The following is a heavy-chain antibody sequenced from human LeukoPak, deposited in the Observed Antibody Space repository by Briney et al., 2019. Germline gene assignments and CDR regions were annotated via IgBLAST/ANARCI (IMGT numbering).Heavy chain of an antibody. Sequence: PSETLSLTCTVSGGSISGGSYDWGWIRQPPGKGLEWIGTVYYSGTTYYNPSLKSRVTIFVDTSKNQFSLRLNSVTAADTAVYYCARLRVGTTRGFDYWGQGTLVSVSS. CDR2: VYYSGTT. CDR1: GGSISGGSYD. V-gene: IGHV4-39*01. J-gene: IGHJ4*02. CDR3: ARLRVGTTRGFDY. D-gene: IGHD1-26*01.